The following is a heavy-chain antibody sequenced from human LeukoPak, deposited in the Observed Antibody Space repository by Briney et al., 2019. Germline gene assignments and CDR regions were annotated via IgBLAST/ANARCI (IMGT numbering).Heavy chain of an antibody. CDR3: ARVDTAMALDAFDI. Sequence: PSETLSLTCAVSGYSINSGYCWGWIRQPPGKGLEWIGNICHNVSTYYNPSLKSRVTISVDTSKNQFSLRLSPVTAADTAVYYCARVDTAMALDAFDIWGQGTMVTVSS. CDR1: GYSINSGYC. D-gene: IGHD5-18*01. J-gene: IGHJ3*02. CDR2: ICHNVST. V-gene: IGHV4-38-2*01.